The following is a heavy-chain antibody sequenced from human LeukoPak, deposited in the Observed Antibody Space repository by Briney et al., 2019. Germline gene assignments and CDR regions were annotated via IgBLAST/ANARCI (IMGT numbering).Heavy chain of an antibody. Sequence: ETLSLTCAVYGGSFSGYYWSWVRQAPGKGLEWVSTISGSGGSTYYADSVKGRFTISRDNSKNTLYLQMNSLRAEDTAVYYCAKEPGYSYGYFDYWGQGTLVTVSS. CDR3: AKEPGYSYGYFDY. J-gene: IGHJ4*02. V-gene: IGHV3-23*01. CDR1: GGSFSGYY. CDR2: ISGSGGST. D-gene: IGHD5-18*01.